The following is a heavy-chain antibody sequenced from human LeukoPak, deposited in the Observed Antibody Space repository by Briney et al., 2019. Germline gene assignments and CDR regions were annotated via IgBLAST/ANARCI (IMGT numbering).Heavy chain of an antibody. Sequence: GGSLRLSCAASGFTFSSYAMSWVRQAPGKGLEWVSAISGSGGSTYYADSVKGRFTISRDNSKNTLYLQMNSLRAEDTAVYYCAKDLEPYDSSGYYDKAFDIWGQGTMVTASS. CDR3: AKDLEPYDSSGYYDKAFDI. D-gene: IGHD3-22*01. V-gene: IGHV3-23*01. J-gene: IGHJ3*02. CDR1: GFTFSSYA. CDR2: ISGSGGST.